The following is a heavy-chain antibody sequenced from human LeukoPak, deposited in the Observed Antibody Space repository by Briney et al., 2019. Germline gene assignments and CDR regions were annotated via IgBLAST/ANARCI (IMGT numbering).Heavy chain of an antibody. CDR2: ISGSGGTT. V-gene: IGHV3-23*01. J-gene: IGHJ4*02. D-gene: IGHD3-22*01. Sequence: GGSLRLSCAASGFTFSKFAMNWVRQTPGKGLEWVSFISGSGGTTYYTDSVKGRFTISRDNSKNTLYLQMNSLRADDTALYYCAKDPSAGAVVIGPLYYFDYWGQGSLVTVSS. CDR1: GFTFSKFA. CDR3: AKDPSAGAVVIGPLYYFDY.